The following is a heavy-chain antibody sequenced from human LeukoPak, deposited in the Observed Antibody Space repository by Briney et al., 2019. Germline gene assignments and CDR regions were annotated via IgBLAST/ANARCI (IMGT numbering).Heavy chain of an antibody. D-gene: IGHD6-13*01. J-gene: IGHJ4*02. V-gene: IGHV1-2*02. CDR1: GYTFTGYY. Sequence: ASVKVSCKASGYTFTGYYMHWVRQAPGQGLEWMGWINPNSGGTNYAQKFQGRVTMTRDTSISTAYMELSRLRSDDTAVYYCATGYSSSWYVAGDYWGQGTLVTLSS. CDR3: ATGYSSSWYVAGDY. CDR2: INPNSGGT.